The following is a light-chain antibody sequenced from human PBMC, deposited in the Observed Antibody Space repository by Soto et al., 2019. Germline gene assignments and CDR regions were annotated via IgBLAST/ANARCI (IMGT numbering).Light chain of an antibody. CDR2: DAS. J-gene: IGKJ4*01. V-gene: IGKV3-15*01. CDR1: QSVTTN. Sequence: EVVMTQSPATLSVSPGERVTFSCRASQSVTTNLAWYQHKPGQSPRLLISDASTGASGIPPRFSGSGSGTDFALTISSLQPEDFAVYYCQQDYKFLTFGGGTKVDIK. CDR3: QQDYKFLT.